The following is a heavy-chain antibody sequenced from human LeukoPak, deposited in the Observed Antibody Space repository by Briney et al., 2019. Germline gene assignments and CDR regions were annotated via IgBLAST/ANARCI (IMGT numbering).Heavy chain of an antibody. CDR3: ARRSPSTYSSGWLIDY. Sequence: GESLKISCNGSGYSFTSYWIGWVRQMPGKGLEWMGIIYPGDSDTRYSPSFQGQVTISADKSISTAYLQWSSLKASDTAMYYCARRSPSTYSSGWLIDYWGQGTLVTVSS. J-gene: IGHJ4*02. CDR2: IYPGDSDT. CDR1: GYSFTSYW. V-gene: IGHV5-51*01. D-gene: IGHD6-19*01.